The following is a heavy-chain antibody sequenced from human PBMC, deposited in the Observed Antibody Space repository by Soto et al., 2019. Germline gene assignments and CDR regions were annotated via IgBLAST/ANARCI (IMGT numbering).Heavy chain of an antibody. CDR1: GFTFSSYG. CDR3: ARDLGWLSKPNAHLDY. V-gene: IGHV3-30*03. CDR2: ISYDGSNK. J-gene: IGHJ4*02. D-gene: IGHD3-3*01. Sequence: GGSLRLSCAASGFTFSSYGMHWVRQAPGKGLEWVAVISYDGSNKYYAGSVKGRFTISRDNSKNTLYLQMNSLRAEDTAVYYCARDLGWLSKPNAHLDYWGQGTLVTVSS.